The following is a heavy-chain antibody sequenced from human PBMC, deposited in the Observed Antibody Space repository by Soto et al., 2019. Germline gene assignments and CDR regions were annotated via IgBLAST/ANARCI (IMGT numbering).Heavy chain of an antibody. V-gene: IGHV3-30*18. Sequence: SGGSLRLSCAASGFTFSSYGMHWVRQAPGKGLEWVALISYDGSNKYYADSVKGRFAISRDNSKNTLYLQMNSLRAEDTAVYYCAKTNVLRFLEWFYPDYWGQGTLVTVSS. CDR1: GFTFSSYG. CDR3: AKTNVLRFLEWFYPDY. J-gene: IGHJ4*02. D-gene: IGHD3-3*01. CDR2: ISYDGSNK.